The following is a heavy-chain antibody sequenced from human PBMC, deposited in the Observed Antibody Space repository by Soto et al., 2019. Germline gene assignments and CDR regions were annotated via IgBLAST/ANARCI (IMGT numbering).Heavy chain of an antibody. CDR2: ISAYNGNT. V-gene: IGHV1-18*01. D-gene: IGHD3-22*01. CDR1: GYTFTSYG. Sequence: QVQLVQSGAEVKKPGASVKVSCKASGYTFTSYGISWVRQAPGQGLEWMGWISAYNGNTNYAQKLQGRVTMTTDTSTSKGYMELRSVRSDETDVDYCECDAMIVVVIGSLDYWGQGTLVTVSS. J-gene: IGHJ4*02. CDR3: ECDAMIVVVIGSLDY.